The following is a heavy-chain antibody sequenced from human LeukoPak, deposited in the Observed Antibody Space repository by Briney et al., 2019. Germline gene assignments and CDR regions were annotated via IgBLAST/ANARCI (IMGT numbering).Heavy chain of an antibody. CDR3: AKDYGSSSTNWFDP. V-gene: IGHV3-7*03. J-gene: IGHJ5*02. Sequence: PGGSLRLSCAASGFTFSSYWMSWVRQAPGKGLEWVANIKQDGSEKYYVDSVKGRFTISRDNSKNTLYLQMSCLRAEDTAVYYCAKDYGSSSTNWFDPWGQGTLVTVSS. CDR1: GFTFSSYW. CDR2: IKQDGSEK. D-gene: IGHD6-6*01.